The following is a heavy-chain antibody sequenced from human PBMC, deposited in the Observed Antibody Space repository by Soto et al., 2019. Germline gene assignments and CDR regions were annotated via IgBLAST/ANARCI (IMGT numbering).Heavy chain of an antibody. CDR2: IIPIFGTA. J-gene: IGHJ5*02. CDR3: ASRRRWELLHFDP. CDR1: GGTFSSYA. V-gene: IGHV1-69*06. D-gene: IGHD1-26*01. Sequence: SVKVSCKASGGTFSSYAISWVRQAPGQGLEWMGGIIPIFGTANYAQKFQGRVTITADKSTSTAYMELSSLRSEDTAVYYCASRRRWELLHFDPWGQGTLVTVPS.